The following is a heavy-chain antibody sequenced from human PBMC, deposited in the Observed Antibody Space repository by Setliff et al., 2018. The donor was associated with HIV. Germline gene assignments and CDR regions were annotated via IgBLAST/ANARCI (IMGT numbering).Heavy chain of an antibody. CDR1: GYTFTSYD. Sequence: ASVKVSCKASGYTFTSYDINWVRQATGQGLEWMGWMNPNSGNTGYAQKFQGRVTMTRNTSINTAYMELSSLRSQDTAVYYCARGKNIVVVPAAPNWFDPWGQGTLVTAPQ. D-gene: IGHD2-2*01. J-gene: IGHJ5*02. V-gene: IGHV1-8*02. CDR3: ARGKNIVVVPAAPNWFDP. CDR2: MNPNSGNT.